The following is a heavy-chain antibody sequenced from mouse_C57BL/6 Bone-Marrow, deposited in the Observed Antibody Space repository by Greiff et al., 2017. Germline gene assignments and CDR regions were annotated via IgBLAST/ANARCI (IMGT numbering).Heavy chain of an antibody. V-gene: IGHV1-53*01. Sequence: QVQLQQPGTELVKPGASVKLSCKASGYTFTSYWMHWVKQRPGQGLEWIGNINPSNGGTNYNEKFKSKATLTVDKSSSTAYMQLSSLTSEDSAVYYCARCNDGYYEEYYYAMDYWGQGTSVTVSS. CDR1: GYTFTSYW. D-gene: IGHD2-3*01. CDR3: ARCNDGYYEEYYYAMDY. CDR2: INPSNGGT. J-gene: IGHJ4*01.